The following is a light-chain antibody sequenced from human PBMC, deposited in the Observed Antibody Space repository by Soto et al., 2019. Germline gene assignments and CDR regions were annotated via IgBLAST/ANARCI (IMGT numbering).Light chain of an antibody. CDR3: SSYTSGNTLYV. V-gene: IGLV2-14*01. J-gene: IGLJ1*01. CDR2: ASS. CDR1: SSDVGSYNY. Sequence: QSALTQPASVSGSPGQSITISCTGTSSDVGSYNYVSWYQHHPGKAHRLIIHASSNRPSGVSHRFSGSRSGNTASLTISGLQAEDEADYYCSSYTSGNTLYVFGTGTKVTV.